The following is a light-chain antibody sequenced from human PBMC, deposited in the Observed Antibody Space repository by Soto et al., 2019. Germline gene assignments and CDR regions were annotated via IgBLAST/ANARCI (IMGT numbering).Light chain of an antibody. CDR3: SSYAGSNLV. CDR2: EVS. Sequence: QSALTQPPSASGSPGQSVTISCTGTSSDVGGYNYVSWYQQHPGKAPKVMIYEVSKRPSGVPDRFSGSKSGNTASLTVSGLQAEDEADYYCSSYAGSNLVFGGGTKVPVL. V-gene: IGLV2-8*01. J-gene: IGLJ2*01. CDR1: SSDVGGYNY.